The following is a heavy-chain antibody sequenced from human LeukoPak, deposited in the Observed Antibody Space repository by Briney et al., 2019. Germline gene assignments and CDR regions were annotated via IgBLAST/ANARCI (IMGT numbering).Heavy chain of an antibody. V-gene: IGHV3-23*01. CDR2: ISVGGGDT. J-gene: IGHJ4*02. Sequence: PGGSLRLSCEASGFIFSSYVMGWVRQAPGKGLEWVSSISVGGGDTFTADSVKGRFTITRENSKSTLYLQMVGLRVEDTAIYYCAKLNLGEMAYFDSWGQGILVTVSS. CDR1: GFIFSSYV. D-gene: IGHD2-21*01. CDR3: AKLNLGEMAYFDS.